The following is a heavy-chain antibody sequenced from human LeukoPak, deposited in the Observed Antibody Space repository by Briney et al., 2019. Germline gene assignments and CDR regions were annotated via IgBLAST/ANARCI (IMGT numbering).Heavy chain of an antibody. Sequence: GGSLRLSCAASGFTFSDYYMSWIRQAPGKGLEWVSSISGSGGNTYYAQSVKGRFTISRDNSENTLYLQMDTLRADDTALYFCAKDPYNTAVANTNGWFDPWGQGTLVTVSS. J-gene: IGHJ5*02. CDR3: AKDPYNTAVANTNGWFDP. V-gene: IGHV3-23*01. CDR1: GFTFSDYY. D-gene: IGHD6-19*01. CDR2: ISGSGGNT.